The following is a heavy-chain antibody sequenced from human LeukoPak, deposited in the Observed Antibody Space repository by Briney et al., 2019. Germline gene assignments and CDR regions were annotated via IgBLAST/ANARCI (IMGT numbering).Heavy chain of an antibody. CDR2: ISSNGGST. CDR1: GFTFSSYA. Sequence: PGGSLRLSCAASGFTFSSYAMHWVRQAPGKGLEYVSAISSNGGSTYYANSVKGRFTISRDNAKNSLYLQMNSLRAEDTAVYYCARDKWFGETDYWGQGTLVTVSS. J-gene: IGHJ4*02. V-gene: IGHV3-64*01. CDR3: ARDKWFGETDY. D-gene: IGHD3-10*01.